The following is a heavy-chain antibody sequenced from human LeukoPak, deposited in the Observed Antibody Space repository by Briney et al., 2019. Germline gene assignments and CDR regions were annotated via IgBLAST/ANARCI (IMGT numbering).Heavy chain of an antibody. V-gene: IGHV3-66*01. CDR1: GFTVSSNY. J-gene: IGHJ5*02. Sequence: GGSLRLSCAASGFTVSSNYMSWVRQAPGKGLEWVSVIYSDSGGSTYYADSVKGRFTMSRDNSKNTLYLHMNSLRAEDTAVYYCARARPMYNWNWDWFDPWGQGTLVTVSS. CDR3: ARARPMYNWNWDWFDP. CDR2: IYSDSGGST. D-gene: IGHD1-7*01.